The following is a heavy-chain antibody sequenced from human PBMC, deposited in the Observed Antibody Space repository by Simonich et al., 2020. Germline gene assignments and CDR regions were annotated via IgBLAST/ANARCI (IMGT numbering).Heavy chain of an antibody. CDR1: GFTFSSYE. Sequence: EVQLVESGGGLVQPGGSLRLSCAASGFTFSSYEMNWVRQGPGKGLGWVAYISSRGSTIYYADSVKGRFTISRDNAKNSLYLQMNSLRAEDTAVYYCARHYYGDYYFDYWGQGTLVTVSS. J-gene: IGHJ4*02. CDR2: ISSRGSTI. D-gene: IGHD4-17*01. V-gene: IGHV3-48*03. CDR3: ARHYYGDYYFDY.